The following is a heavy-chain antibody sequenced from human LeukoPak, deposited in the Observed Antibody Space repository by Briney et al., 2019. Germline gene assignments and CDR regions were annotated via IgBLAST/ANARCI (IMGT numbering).Heavy chain of an antibody. J-gene: IGHJ4*02. Sequence: GGSLRLSCTASGFPISSLYISWVRQAPGKGLDWVSVIYRSGGTYFADSVKGRFTISRDDSKNTVSLQMNSLRAEDTAVYYCTRTIPPAHWGQGTLVTVSS. D-gene: IGHD5-24*01. CDR1: GFPISSLY. V-gene: IGHV3-53*01. CDR3: TRTIPPAH. CDR2: IYRSGGT.